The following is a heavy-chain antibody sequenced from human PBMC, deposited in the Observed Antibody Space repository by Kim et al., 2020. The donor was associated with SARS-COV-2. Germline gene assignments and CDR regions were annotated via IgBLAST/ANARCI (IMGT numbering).Heavy chain of an antibody. CDR3: ASTDDYYGSGSYLRDP. Sequence: GGSLRLSCAASGFTFSSYGMHWVRQAPGKGLEWVAVISYDGSNKYYADSVKGRFTISRDNSKNTLYLQMNSLRAEDTAVYYCASTDDYYGSGSYLRDPWGQGTLVTVSS. J-gene: IGHJ5*02. D-gene: IGHD3-10*01. CDR2: ISYDGSNK. V-gene: IGHV3-33*05. CDR1: GFTFSSYG.